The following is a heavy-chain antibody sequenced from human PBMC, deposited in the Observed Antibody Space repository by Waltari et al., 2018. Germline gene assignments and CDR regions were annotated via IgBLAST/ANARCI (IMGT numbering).Heavy chain of an antibody. CDR1: GFTFSSYA. D-gene: IGHD3-9*01. V-gene: IGHV3-23*01. CDR2: ISGSGGST. Sequence: EVQLLESGGGLVQPGGSLRLSCAASGFTFSSYAMRWVRQAPGRGLEWVSAISGSGGSTYYADSVKGRFTISRDNSKNTLYLQMNSLRAEDTAVYYCATGDILTGYYSYWYFDLWGRGTLVTVSS. CDR3: ATGDILTGYYSYWYFDL. J-gene: IGHJ2*01.